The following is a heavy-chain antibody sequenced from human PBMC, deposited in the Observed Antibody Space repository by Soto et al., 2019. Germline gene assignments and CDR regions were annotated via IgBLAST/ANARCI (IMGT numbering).Heavy chain of an antibody. CDR1: GGSISSYR. D-gene: IGHD1-7*01. Sequence: QVQLQESGPGLVRPSETLSLTCTVSGGSISSYRWSWIRQPAGKGLEWIGRLNTYGNTHYNPSLKSRVTVSVDTSRNQFFLILRSVTAADSAVYHCGRESGETWDYEASWGQGTPVTVSS. CDR3: GRESGETWDYEAS. J-gene: IGHJ5*02. V-gene: IGHV4-4*07. CDR2: LNTYGNT.